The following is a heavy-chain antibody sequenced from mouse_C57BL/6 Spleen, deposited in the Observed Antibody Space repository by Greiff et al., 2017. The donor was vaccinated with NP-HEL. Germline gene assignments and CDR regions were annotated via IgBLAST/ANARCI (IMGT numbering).Heavy chain of an antibody. D-gene: IGHD2-4*01. Sequence: QVQLQQPGAELVKPGASVKMSCKASGYTFTSYWITWVKQRPGQGLEWIGDIYPGSGSTNYNGKFKSKATLTVDTSSSTAYMQLRSLTSEDSAVYYCAREIYYDYDGAMDYWGQGTSVTVSS. CDR1: GYTFTSYW. CDR3: AREIYYDYDGAMDY. J-gene: IGHJ4*01. CDR2: IYPGSGST. V-gene: IGHV1-55*01.